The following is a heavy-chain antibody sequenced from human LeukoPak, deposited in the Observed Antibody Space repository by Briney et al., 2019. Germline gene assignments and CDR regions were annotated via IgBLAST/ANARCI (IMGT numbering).Heavy chain of an antibody. V-gene: IGHV1-2*02. CDR1: GYTLSAYY. J-gene: IGHJ4*02. D-gene: IGHD6-19*01. CDR2: INPGSGGT. CDR3: ARGSGWYYLLDY. Sequence: ASVKVSCRASGYTLSAYYMHWVRQAPGQGPEWMGWINPGSGGTKYAEKFQGRVTMTRDTSISTAYMELSSLRSDDTAVYYCARGSGWYYLLDYWGQGTLVTVSS.